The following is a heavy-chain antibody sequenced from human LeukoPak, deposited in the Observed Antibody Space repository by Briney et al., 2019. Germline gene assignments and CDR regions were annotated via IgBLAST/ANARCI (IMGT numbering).Heavy chain of an antibody. V-gene: IGHV3-30*04. CDR1: GFTFSSYA. D-gene: IGHD3-3*01. J-gene: IGHJ3*01. Sequence: PGGSLRLSCAASGFTFSSYAMHWVRQAPGKGLEWVAVISYDGSNKYYADSVKGRFTISRDNSKNTLYLQMNSLRAEDTAVYYCASSNPEVYYDFWSGPGAFDVWGQGTMVTVSS. CDR2: ISYDGSNK. CDR3: ASSNPEVYYDFWSGPGAFDV.